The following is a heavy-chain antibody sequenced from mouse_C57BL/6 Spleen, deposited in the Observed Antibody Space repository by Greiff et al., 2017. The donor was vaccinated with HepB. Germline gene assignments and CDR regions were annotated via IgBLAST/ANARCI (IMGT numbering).Heavy chain of an antibody. D-gene: IGHD3-2*02. J-gene: IGHJ3*01. Sequence: VQLQQSGAELVRPGTSVKLSCKASGYTFTSYWMHWVKQTPGQGLEWIGVIDPSDSYTNYNQKFKGKATLTVDTSSSTAYMQLSSLTSEDSAVYCCGREGAAQVAWFAYWGQGTLVTVSA. CDR2: IDPSDSYT. V-gene: IGHV1-59*01. CDR1: GYTFTSYW. CDR3: GREGAAQVAWFAY.